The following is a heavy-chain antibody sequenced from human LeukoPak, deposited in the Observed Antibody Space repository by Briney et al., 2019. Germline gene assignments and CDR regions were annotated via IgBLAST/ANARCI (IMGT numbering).Heavy chain of an antibody. D-gene: IGHD1-26*01. J-gene: IGHJ4*02. CDR1: GFTFSSYA. V-gene: IGHV3-23*01. CDR3: AKDQAYSGSYRKGYFDY. CDR2: ISGSGGST. Sequence: PGGSLRLSCAAFGFTFSSYAMSWVRQAPGKGLEWVSAISGSGGSTYYADSVKGRFTISRDNPKNTLYLQMNSLRAEDTAVYYCAKDQAYSGSYRKGYFDYWGQGTLVTVSS.